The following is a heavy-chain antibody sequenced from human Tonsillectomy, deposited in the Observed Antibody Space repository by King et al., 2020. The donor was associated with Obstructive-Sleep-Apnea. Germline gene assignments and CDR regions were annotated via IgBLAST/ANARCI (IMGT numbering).Heavy chain of an antibody. CDR1: GYTFTGYY. Sequence: QLVQSGAEVKKPGASVKVSCKASGYTFTGYYMHWVRQAPGRGLEWMGWINPNSGGTNYAKKFQGWVTMTRDTSISTAYMELSRLGSDDTAVYYCARGDRGSYHGCDYWGQGTLVTVSS. D-gene: IGHD1-26*01. CDR2: INPNSGGT. J-gene: IGHJ4*02. CDR3: ARGDRGSYHGCDY. V-gene: IGHV1-2*04.